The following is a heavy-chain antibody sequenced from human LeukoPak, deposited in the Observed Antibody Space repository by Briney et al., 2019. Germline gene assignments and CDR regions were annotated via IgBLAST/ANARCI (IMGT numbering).Heavy chain of an antibody. CDR3: ARASITMVRGVYFDY. CDR1: GGSISSGDYY. Sequence: SETLSLTCTVSGGSISSGDYYWSWIRQPPGKGLEWIGYIYYSGSTYYNPSLKSRVTISVDTSKNQFSLKLSSVTAADTAVYYCARASITMVRGVYFDYWGQGTLVTVSS. CDR2: IYYSGST. D-gene: IGHD3-10*01. V-gene: IGHV4-30-4*08. J-gene: IGHJ4*02.